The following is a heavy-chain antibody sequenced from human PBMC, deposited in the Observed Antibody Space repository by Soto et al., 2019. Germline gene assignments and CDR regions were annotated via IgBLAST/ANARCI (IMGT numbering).Heavy chain of an antibody. V-gene: IGHV3-23*01. CDR3: ARKVPGSTSRPDYWYFDL. J-gene: IGHJ2*01. CDR1: GFTFINFA. CDR2: ISGGGDAA. D-gene: IGHD3-10*01. Sequence: EVQLLESGGGLVQPGGSLRLSCAGSGFTFINFAINWVRQAPGKGLEWVSTISGGGDAAFFADSVRGRFTISRDNSKDTVTLQMNSLGVDDTAVYYCARKVPGSTSRPDYWYFDLWGRGTLVTVSS.